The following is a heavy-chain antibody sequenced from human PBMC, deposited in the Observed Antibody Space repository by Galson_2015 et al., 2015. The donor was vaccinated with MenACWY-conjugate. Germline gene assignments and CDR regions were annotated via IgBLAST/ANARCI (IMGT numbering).Heavy chain of an antibody. Sequence: SGSTYYNPSLKSRVTISVDTSKNQFSLKLSSVTAADTAVYYCARLWGATSPPLGYFDYWGQGTLVTVSS. J-gene: IGHJ4*02. CDR3: ARLWGATSPPLGYFDY. D-gene: IGHD1-26*01. V-gene: IGHV4-39*01. CDR2: SGST.